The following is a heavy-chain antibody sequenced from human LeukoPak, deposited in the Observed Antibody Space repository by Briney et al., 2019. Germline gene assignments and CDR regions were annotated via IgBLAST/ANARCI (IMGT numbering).Heavy chain of an antibody. J-gene: IGHJ5*02. CDR3: ARFGDYYDYWFDP. V-gene: IGHV3-21*01. Sequence: GGSLRLSCAASGFTFSSYSMNWVRQAPGKGLEWVSSISSSSSYIYYADSVKGRFTISRDNAKNSLYLQMNSLRAEDTAVYYCARFGDYYDYWFDPWGQETLVTVSS. D-gene: IGHD3-22*01. CDR2: ISSSSSYI. CDR1: GFTFSSYS.